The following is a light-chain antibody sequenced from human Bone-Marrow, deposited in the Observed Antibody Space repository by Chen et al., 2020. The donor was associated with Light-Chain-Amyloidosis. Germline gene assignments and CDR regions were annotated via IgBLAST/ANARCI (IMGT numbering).Light chain of an antibody. CDR1: SSNIGSNN. CDR2: SNN. CDR3: AAWDDSLNGVV. Sequence: QSVLTQPPSASGTPGQRVTSSCSGSSSNIGSNNGTWYHKLPGTAPKRLIYSNNQRPSGFPGRCSGSKSGTSASLAISGLQSEDEADYYCAAWDDSLNGVVFGGGTKLTV. V-gene: IGLV1-44*01. J-gene: IGLJ2*01.